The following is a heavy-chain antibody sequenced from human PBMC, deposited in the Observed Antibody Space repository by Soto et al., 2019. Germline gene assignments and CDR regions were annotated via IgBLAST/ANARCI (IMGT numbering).Heavy chain of an antibody. Sequence: SLRLSCAASGFTFSSYSINWVRQAPGKGLEWVSSISSSSSYIYYADSVKGRFTITRDNAKNSLTLQMNRLRAEDTAVYYCARDSSSPPYGSGSYPDYYYCYGMDDWGQGTTVTVSS. CDR1: GFTFSSYS. D-gene: IGHD3-10*01. CDR2: ISSSSSYI. CDR3: ARDSSSPPYGSGSYPDYYYCYGMDD. J-gene: IGHJ6*02. V-gene: IGHV3-21*01.